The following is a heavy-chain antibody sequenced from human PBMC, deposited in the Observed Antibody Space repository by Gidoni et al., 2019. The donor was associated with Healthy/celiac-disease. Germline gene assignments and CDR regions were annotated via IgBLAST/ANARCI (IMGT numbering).Heavy chain of an antibody. D-gene: IGHD3-22*01. J-gene: IGHJ4*02. CDR1: GFTFSNAC. Sequence: EVQLVESGGGLVKPGGSLRLSCAASGFTFSNACMSWVRQAPGKGLEWVGRIKSKTDGGTTDYAAPVKGRFTISRDDSKNTLYLQMNSLKTEDTAVYYCTTTGYYYDSSGYYPADYWGQGTLVTVSS. CDR3: TTTGYYYDSSGYYPADY. CDR2: IKSKTDGGTT. V-gene: IGHV3-15*01.